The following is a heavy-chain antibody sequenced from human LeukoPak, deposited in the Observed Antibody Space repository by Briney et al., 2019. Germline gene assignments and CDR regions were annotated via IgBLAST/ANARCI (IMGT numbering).Heavy chain of an antibody. D-gene: IGHD6-13*01. CDR3: ARGNGSSWYGGARFGFDY. CDR2: INHSGST. V-gene: IGHV4-34*01. Sequence: SETLSLTCAVSGGSISSGGYSWSWIRQPPGKGLEWIGEINHSGSTNYNPSLKSRVTISVDTSKNQFSLKLSSVTAADTAVYYCARGNGSSWYGGARFGFDYWGQGTLVTVSS. CDR1: GGSISSGGYS. J-gene: IGHJ4*02.